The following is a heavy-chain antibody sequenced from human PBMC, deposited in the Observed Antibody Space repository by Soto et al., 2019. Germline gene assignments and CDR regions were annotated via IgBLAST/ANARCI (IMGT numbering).Heavy chain of an antibody. Sequence: SETLSLTCTVSGGSISSYYWSWIRQPPGKGLEWIGYIYYSGSTYYNPSLKSRVTISVDTSKNQFSLKLSSVTAADTAVYYCARDHTASYDFWSGYPYYYYGMDVWGQGTTVTVSS. CDR3: ARDHTASYDFWSGYPYYYYGMDV. J-gene: IGHJ6*02. CDR1: GGSISSYY. V-gene: IGHV4-30-4*01. D-gene: IGHD3-3*01. CDR2: IYYSGST.